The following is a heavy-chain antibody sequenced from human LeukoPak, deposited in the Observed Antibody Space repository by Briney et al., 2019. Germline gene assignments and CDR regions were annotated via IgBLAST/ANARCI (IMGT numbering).Heavy chain of an antibody. CDR1: GGTFSSYA. CDR3: ASDDSSGYSLFDY. J-gene: IGHJ4*02. D-gene: IGHD3-22*01. V-gene: IGHV1-69*04. Sequence: SVKASCKASGGTFSSYAISWVRQAPGQGLEWMGRIIPILGIANYAQKFQGRVTITADKSTSTAYMELSSLRSEDTAVYYCASDDSSGYSLFDYWGQGTLVTVSS. CDR2: IIPILGIA.